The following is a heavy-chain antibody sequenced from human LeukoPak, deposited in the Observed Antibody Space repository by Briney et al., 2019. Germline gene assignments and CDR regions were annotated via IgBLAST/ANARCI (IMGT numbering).Heavy chain of an antibody. CDR2: IWYDGRTK. Sequence: GSLRLSCEVSGFIFSNYGMHWVRQAPGKGLEWVALIWYDGRTKFHADSVKGRFTISRDNAKNSLYLQMNSLRAEDTAVYYCARALVGATYPHWGQGTLVTVSS. J-gene: IGHJ4*02. CDR3: ARALVGATYPH. CDR1: GFIFSNYG. V-gene: IGHV3-33*01. D-gene: IGHD1-26*01.